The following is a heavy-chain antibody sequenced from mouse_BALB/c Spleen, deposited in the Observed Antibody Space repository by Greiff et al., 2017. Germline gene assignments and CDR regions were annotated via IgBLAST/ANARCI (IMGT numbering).Heavy chain of an antibody. J-gene: IGHJ4*01. D-gene: IGHD2-1*01. CDR2: IDTSDSYT. Sequence: QGQLQQPGAELVMPGASVKMSCKASGYTFTDYWMHWVKQRPGQGLEWIGAIDTSDSYTSYNQKFKGKATLTVDESSSTAYMQLSSLTSEDSAVYYCARGNYYAMDYWGQGTSVTVSS. V-gene: IGHV1-69*01. CDR1: GYTFTDYW. CDR3: ARGNYYAMDY.